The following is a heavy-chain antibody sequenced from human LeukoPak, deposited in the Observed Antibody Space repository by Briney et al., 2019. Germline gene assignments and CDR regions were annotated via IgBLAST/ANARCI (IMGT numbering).Heavy chain of an antibody. D-gene: IGHD6-19*01. CDR1: GFTFDDYA. Sequence: GGSLRLPCAASGFTFDDYAMHWVRQAPGKGLEWVSGISWNSGSIGYADSVKGRFTISRDNAKNSLYLQMNSLRAEDTALYYCAKDTGSGWYEYFDYWGQGTLVTVSS. CDR2: ISWNSGSI. CDR3: AKDTGSGWYEYFDY. V-gene: IGHV3-9*01. J-gene: IGHJ4*02.